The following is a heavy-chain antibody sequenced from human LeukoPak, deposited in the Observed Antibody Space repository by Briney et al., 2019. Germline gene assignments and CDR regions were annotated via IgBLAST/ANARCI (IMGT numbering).Heavy chain of an antibody. D-gene: IGHD3-22*01. CDR1: GFTFSSYS. CDR2: ISSSSSYI. Sequence: GGSLRLSCAASGFTFSSYSMNWVRQAPGKGLEWVSSISSSSSYIYYADSVKGRFTISRDNAKNSLYLQMNSLRAEDTAVYYCARDLNYYDSSGYYYGDYWGQGTLVTVSS. CDR3: ARDLNYYDSSGYYYGDY. J-gene: IGHJ4*02. V-gene: IGHV3-21*01.